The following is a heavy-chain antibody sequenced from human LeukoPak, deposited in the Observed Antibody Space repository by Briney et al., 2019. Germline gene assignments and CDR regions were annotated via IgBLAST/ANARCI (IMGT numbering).Heavy chain of an antibody. D-gene: IGHD3-22*01. J-gene: IGHJ4*02. CDR3: AREWESSGYPLGY. CDR1: GYSISSGYY. Sequence: PSETLSLTCTVSGYSISSGYYWGWIRQPPGKGLEWIGSIYHSGSTYYNPSLKSRVTISVDTSKNQFSLKLSSVTAADTAVYYCAREWESSGYPLGYRGQGTLVTVSS. CDR2: IYHSGST. V-gene: IGHV4-38-2*02.